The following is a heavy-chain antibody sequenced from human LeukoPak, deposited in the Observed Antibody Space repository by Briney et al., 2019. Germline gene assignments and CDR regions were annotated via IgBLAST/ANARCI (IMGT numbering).Heavy chain of an antibody. J-gene: IGHJ6*04. Sequence: SAKVSCKASGGTFSSYAISWVRQAPGQGLEWMGGIIPIFGTANYAQKFQGRVTITADESTSTAYMELSSLRSEDTAVYYCARGTRVGNLDYYGMDVWGKGTTVTVSS. CDR2: IIPIFGTA. V-gene: IGHV1-69*13. CDR3: ARGTRVGNLDYYGMDV. CDR1: GGTFSSYA. D-gene: IGHD3-16*01.